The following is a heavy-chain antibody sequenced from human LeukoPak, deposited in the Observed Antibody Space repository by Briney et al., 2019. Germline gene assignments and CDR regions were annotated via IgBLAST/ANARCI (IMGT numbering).Heavy chain of an antibody. CDR3: ARGGSYLGHCDY. J-gene: IGHJ4*02. V-gene: IGHV4-59*01. CDR1: GGSISNYY. D-gene: IGHD1-26*01. CDR2: IYDSGST. Sequence: SETLSLTCTVSGGSISNYYWSWIRQPPGKGLEWIGYIYDSGSTNYNPSLKSRVTIVDTSKNKFSLKLSSVTAADTAVYYCARGGSYLGHCDYWGQGSLVTVSS.